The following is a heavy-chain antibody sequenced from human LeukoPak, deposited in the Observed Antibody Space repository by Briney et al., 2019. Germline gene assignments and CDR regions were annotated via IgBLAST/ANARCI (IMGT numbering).Heavy chain of an antibody. CDR1: GGSFSGYY. V-gene: IGHV4-34*01. CDR3: ARATRVITIFDI. Sequence: SETLSLTCAVYGGSFSGYYWSWIRQPPGKGLEWIGEINHSGSTNYNPSLKSRVTMSADSSKNQLSLKLTSVTAADTGVYYCARATRVITIFDIWGQGILVTVSS. D-gene: IGHD3-22*01. J-gene: IGHJ4*02. CDR2: INHSGST.